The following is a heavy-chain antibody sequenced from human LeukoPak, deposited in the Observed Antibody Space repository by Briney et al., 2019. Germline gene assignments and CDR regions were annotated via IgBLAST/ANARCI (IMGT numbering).Heavy chain of an antibody. V-gene: IGHV3-7*03. CDR3: AVHGVDTSYYYYYMDV. J-gene: IGHJ6*03. Sequence: GGSLRLSCAASGFTFSSDWMIWVRQAPGKGLEWVASIKQDGSEKYYVDSVKGRFTISRDNAKNSLFLQMNSLRAEDTAVYYCAVHGVDTSYYYYYMDVWGKGTTVTVSS. CDR1: GFTFSSDW. D-gene: IGHD4-17*01. CDR2: IKQDGSEK.